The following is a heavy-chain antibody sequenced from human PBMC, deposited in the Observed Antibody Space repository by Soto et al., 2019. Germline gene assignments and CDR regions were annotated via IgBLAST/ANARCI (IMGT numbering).Heavy chain of an antibody. D-gene: IGHD6-13*01. V-gene: IGHV3-21*01. J-gene: IGHJ6*02. CDR2: ISSSSSYI. CDR1: GFTFSSYS. CDR3: ARDHIAAAGMMGIYYYYGMDV. Sequence: SGGSLRLSCAASGFTFSSYSMNWVRQAPGKGLEWVSSISSSSSYIYYADSVKGRFTISRDNAKNSLYLQMNSLRAEDTAVYYCARDHIAAAGMMGIYYYYGMDVWGQGTTVTVSS.